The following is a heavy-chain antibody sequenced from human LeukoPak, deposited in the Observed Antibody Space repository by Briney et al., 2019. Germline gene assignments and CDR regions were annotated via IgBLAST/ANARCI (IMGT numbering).Heavy chain of an antibody. Sequence: ASVKVSCKASGYTFTDYYIHWVRQAPGQGLEWMGWINPNSGSTNYAQNLQGRVSMTRDTSISTAHMELSRLRSDDTAVYYCAREYVDNFDSYGYIALDQWGQGTLVIVSS. V-gene: IGHV1-2*02. CDR1: GYTFTDYY. CDR2: INPNSGST. CDR3: AREYVDNFDSYGYIALDQ. D-gene: IGHD3-22*01. J-gene: IGHJ4*02.